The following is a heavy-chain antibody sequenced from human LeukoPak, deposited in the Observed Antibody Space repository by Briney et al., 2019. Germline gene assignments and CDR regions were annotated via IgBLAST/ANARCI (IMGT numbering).Heavy chain of an antibody. V-gene: IGHV3-21*06. D-gene: IGHD4-23*01. CDR3: ARGNYYGGYSDY. Sequence: GGSLRLSCAASGFTFSSHSMNWVRQAPGKGLEWVSYIGSSTGSVYYADSLKGRLTISRDNAKSSLYLQINGLRAEDTAVYYCARGNYYGGYSDYWGQGTLVTVSS. CDR2: IGSSTGSV. CDR1: GFTFSSHS. J-gene: IGHJ4*02.